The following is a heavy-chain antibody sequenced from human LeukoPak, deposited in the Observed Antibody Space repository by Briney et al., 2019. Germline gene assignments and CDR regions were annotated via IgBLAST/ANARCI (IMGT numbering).Heavy chain of an antibody. Sequence: ASETLSLTCAVYGGSFSGYYWSWIRQPPGKGLEWIGEINHSGSTNYNPSLKSRVTISVDTSKNQFSLKLSSVTAADTAVYYCARYCSSTSCLDAFDIWGQGTMVTVSS. CDR2: INHSGST. J-gene: IGHJ3*02. CDR1: GGSFSGYY. D-gene: IGHD2-2*01. V-gene: IGHV4-34*01. CDR3: ARYCSSTSCLDAFDI.